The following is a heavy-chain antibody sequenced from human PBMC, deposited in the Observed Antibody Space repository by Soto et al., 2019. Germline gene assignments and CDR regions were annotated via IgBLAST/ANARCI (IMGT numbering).Heavy chain of an antibody. CDR2: IYYSGGS. V-gene: IGHV4-59*08. CDR3: SRHFVVVVADSETPKQRHWFDP. D-gene: IGHD2-15*01. CDR1: GASISTYY. J-gene: IGHJ5*02. Sequence: SETLSLTCTVSGASISTYYWSWIRQPPGKGPEWIAYIYYSGGSNYNPSLKSRVTISVDTSKNQFSLKLSSVTAADTAVYYCSRHFVVVVADSETPKQRHWFDPWGQGTLVTVSS.